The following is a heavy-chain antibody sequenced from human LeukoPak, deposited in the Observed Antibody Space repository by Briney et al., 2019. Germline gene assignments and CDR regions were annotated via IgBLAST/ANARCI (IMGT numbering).Heavy chain of an antibody. Sequence: GGSQRLSCAASGFTFSSYAMHWVRQAPGKGLEWVAVISYDGSNKYYADSVKGRFTISRDNSKNTLYLQMNSLRAEDTAVYYCARYPSSVAGPFDYWGQGTLVTVSS. J-gene: IGHJ4*02. CDR1: GFTFSSYA. CDR2: ISYDGSNK. D-gene: IGHD6-19*01. V-gene: IGHV3-30*04. CDR3: ARYPSSVAGPFDY.